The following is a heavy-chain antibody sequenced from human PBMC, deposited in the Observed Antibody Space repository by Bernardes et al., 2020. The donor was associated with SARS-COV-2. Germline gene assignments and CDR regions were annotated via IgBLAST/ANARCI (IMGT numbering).Heavy chain of an antibody. Sequence: SENLSLNFTVLGGPISSYYWSWIRQPPGKGLEWIGYNYFMSRSTSYNPSLKSRSTISVDTSKNQVSLKLSSATAADTAVYYCAREGQIVGATVRPLGFDHWGLGTRVTVSS. CDR3: AREGQIVGATVRPLGFDH. CDR2: NYFMSRST. D-gene: IGHD1-26*01. J-gene: IGHJ4*02. V-gene: IGHV4-59*01. CDR1: GGPISSYY.